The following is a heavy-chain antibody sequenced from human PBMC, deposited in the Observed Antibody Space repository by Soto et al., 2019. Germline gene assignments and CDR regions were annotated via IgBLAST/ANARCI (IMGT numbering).Heavy chain of an antibody. D-gene: IGHD4-17*01. CDR1: GFTFSSYG. V-gene: IGHV3-30*18. CDR3: AKILQLGDYAYYYYGMDV. J-gene: IGHJ6*02. CDR2: ISYDGRNK. Sequence: QVQLVESGGGVVQPGRSLRLSCAASGFTFSSYGMHWVRQAPGKGLEWVAVISYDGRNKYYADSVKGRFTISRDNSKNTQYLQMNSLRAEDTAVYYCAKILQLGDYAYYYYGMDVWGQGTTVTVSS.